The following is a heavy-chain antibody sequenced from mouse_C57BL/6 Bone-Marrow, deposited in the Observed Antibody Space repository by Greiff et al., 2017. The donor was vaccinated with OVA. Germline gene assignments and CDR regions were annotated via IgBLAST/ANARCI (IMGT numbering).Heavy chain of an antibody. Sequence: EVKVVESGGDLVKPGGSLKLSCAASGFTFRSYGMSWVRQTPDKRLEWVATISSGGSYTYYTDSVKGRFTIARDNAKNTLYLQMSSLKSEDTAMYYCARHGDYGSFFDYWGQGTTLTVSS. J-gene: IGHJ2*01. CDR2: ISSGGSYT. CDR3: ARHGDYGSFFDY. V-gene: IGHV5-6*01. D-gene: IGHD1-1*01. CDR1: GFTFRSYG.